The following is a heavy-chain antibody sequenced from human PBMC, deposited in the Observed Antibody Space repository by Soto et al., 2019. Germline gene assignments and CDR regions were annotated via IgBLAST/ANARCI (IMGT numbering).Heavy chain of an antibody. Sequence: SDTLSLTCTVSGVSMSSYYWSWIRQPPGKGLEWIGYIYYTGSSNYNPSLKSRVTISIDTSNNQFSLKLSSVIAEDTAVYYCARTRDYDILTGYESWFDPWGQGTRVT. CDR2: IYYTGSS. D-gene: IGHD3-9*01. CDR3: ARTRDYDILTGYESWFDP. CDR1: GVSMSSYY. J-gene: IGHJ5*02. V-gene: IGHV4-59*01.